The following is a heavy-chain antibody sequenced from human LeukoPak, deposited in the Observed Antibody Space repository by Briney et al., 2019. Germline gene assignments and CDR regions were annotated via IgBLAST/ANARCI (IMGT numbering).Heavy chain of an antibody. CDR3: ARHLWGVVTPYNWFDP. Sequence: PSETLSLTCTVSGGSISSYYWSWIQQPPGKGLEWIGYIYYSGSTNYNPSLKSRVTISVDTSKNQFSLKLSSVTAADTAVYYCARHLWGVVTPYNWFDPWGQGTLVTVSS. J-gene: IGHJ5*02. D-gene: IGHD4-23*01. CDR2: IYYSGST. CDR1: GGSISSYY. V-gene: IGHV4-59*08.